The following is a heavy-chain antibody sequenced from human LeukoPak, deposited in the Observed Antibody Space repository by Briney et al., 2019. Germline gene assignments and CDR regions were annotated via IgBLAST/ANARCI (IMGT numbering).Heavy chain of an antibody. CDR3: AKDWWQYRSYFDY. Sequence: GGSLRLSCAASGFTFSSYAMSLVCQAPGKGLEWVSAISGSGGSTYYADSVKGRFTISRDNSKNTLYLQMNSLRAEDTAVYYCAKDWWQYRSYFDYWGQGTLVTVSS. V-gene: IGHV3-23*01. D-gene: IGHD2-15*01. CDR2: ISGSGGST. CDR1: GFTFSSYA. J-gene: IGHJ4*02.